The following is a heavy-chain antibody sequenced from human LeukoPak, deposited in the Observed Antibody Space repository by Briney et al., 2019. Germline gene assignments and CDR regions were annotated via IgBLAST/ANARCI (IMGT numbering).Heavy chain of an antibody. D-gene: IGHD3-3*01. V-gene: IGHV4-30-2*01. J-gene: IGHJ4*02. CDR3: ARGGLVLRFLEWLFPFDY. CDR2: IYHSGST. Sequence: SETLSLTCTVSGGSISSGGYYWSWIRQPPGKGLEWIGYIYHSGSTYYNPSLMSRVTISVDRSKNQFSLKLSSVTAADTAVYYCARGGLVLRFLEWLFPFDYWGQGTLVTVSS. CDR1: GGSISSGGYY.